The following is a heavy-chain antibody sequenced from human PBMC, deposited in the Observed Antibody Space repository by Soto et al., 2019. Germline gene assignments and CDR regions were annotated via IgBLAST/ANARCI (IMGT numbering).Heavy chain of an antibody. Sequence: SETLSLTCAVFGGSIRSNNWWSWVRQPPGKGLEWIGEIFHSGSTNYNPSLKTRVTISVDKSKNQFSLKLSSVTAADTAVYYCARVYSGSYSDYWGQGTLVTVS. CDR1: GGSIRSNNW. CDR3: ARVYSGSYSDY. CDR2: IFHSGST. J-gene: IGHJ4*02. D-gene: IGHD1-26*01. V-gene: IGHV4-4*02.